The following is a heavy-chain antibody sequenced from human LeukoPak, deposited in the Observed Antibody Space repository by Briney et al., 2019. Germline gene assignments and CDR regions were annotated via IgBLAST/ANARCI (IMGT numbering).Heavy chain of an antibody. V-gene: IGHV3-30*03. CDR1: GFTFSTYW. CDR3: AIISSSWETLPDY. CDR2: ISYDGSNK. J-gene: IGHJ4*02. D-gene: IGHD6-13*01. Sequence: QPGGSLRLSCAASGFTFSTYWMHWVRQASGKGLEWVAVISYDGSNKYYADSVKGRFTISRDNSKNTLYLQMNSLRAEDTAVYYCAIISSSWETLPDYWGQGTLVTVSS.